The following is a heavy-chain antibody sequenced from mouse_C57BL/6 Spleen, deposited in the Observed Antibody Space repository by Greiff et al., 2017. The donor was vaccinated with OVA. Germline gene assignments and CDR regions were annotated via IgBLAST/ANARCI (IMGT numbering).Heavy chain of an antibody. CDR3: ARGTVAYDD. D-gene: IGHD1-1*01. CDR1: GYTFTSYW. J-gene: IGHJ2*01. CDR2: INPSSGYT. V-gene: IGHV1-7*01. Sequence: QVHVKQSGAELANPGASVKLSCKASGYTFTSYWMHWVKQRPGQGLEWIGYINPSSGYTKYNQKFKDKATLTADKSSSTAYMQLSSLTYEDSAVYDCARGTVAYDDWGKGTTLTVSS.